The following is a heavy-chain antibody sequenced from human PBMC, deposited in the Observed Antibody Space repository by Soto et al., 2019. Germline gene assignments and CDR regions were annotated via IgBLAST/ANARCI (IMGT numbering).Heavy chain of an antibody. CDR2: IYYSGNT. V-gene: IGHV4-39*01. D-gene: IGHD6-13*01. CDR3: ASIAAPGTTHFDF. J-gene: IGHJ4*02. CDR1: GGSIGSSSYY. Sequence: NPSETLSLTCTVSGGSIGSSSYYWGWIRQSPGKGLEWIGNIYYSGNTFYNPSLKSRVTISVDTSKNQFYLHLSSVTAADTAIFYCASIAAPGTTHFDFWGQGTLVTVSS.